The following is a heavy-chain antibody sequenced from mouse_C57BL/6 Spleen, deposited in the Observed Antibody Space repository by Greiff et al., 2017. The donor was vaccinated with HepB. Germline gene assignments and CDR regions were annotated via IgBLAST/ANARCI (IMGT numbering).Heavy chain of an antibody. CDR2: IWTGGGT. V-gene: IGHV2-9-1*01. Sequence: VQLQQSGPGLVAPSQSLSITCTFSGFSLTSYAISWVRQPPGKGLEWLGVIWTGGGTNYNSALKSRLSISKDNSKSQVFLKMNSLQTDDTARYYCARKGGSHTNWYFDVWGTGTTVTVSS. CDR3: ARKGGSHTNWYFDV. D-gene: IGHD6-1*01. J-gene: IGHJ1*03. CDR1: GFSLTSYA.